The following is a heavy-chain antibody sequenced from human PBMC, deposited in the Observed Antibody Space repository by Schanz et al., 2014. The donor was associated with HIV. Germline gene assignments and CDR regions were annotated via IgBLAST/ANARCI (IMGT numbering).Heavy chain of an antibody. CDR3: ATLETGATYYYYYYMDV. J-gene: IGHJ6*02. Sequence: VQLVESGGGVVQPGRSLRLSCAASGFTFSSYGMHWVRQPPGKGLEWVSRIKSDGSSTSYADSVKGRFTISRDNAKNTLYLQMNSLRAEDTAVYYCATLETGATYYYYYYMDVWGQGTTVTVSS. CDR2: IKSDGSST. V-gene: IGHV3-74*02. D-gene: IGHD7-27*01. CDR1: GFTFSSYG.